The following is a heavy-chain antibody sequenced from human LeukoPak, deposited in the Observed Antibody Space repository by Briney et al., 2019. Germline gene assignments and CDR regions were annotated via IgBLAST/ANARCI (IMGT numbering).Heavy chain of an antibody. D-gene: IGHD6-13*01. CDR1: GFTFSSDG. V-gene: IGHV3-23*01. CDR2: ISGSGGST. Sequence: GGTLRLSCAASGFTFSSDGMGSVRQAPGKGLEWVSAISGSGGSTYYADSVKGRFTISRDNSKNTLYLQMNSLRAEDTAVYYCAKLTRDSSSWFDPWGQGTLVTVSS. CDR3: AKLTRDSSSWFDP. J-gene: IGHJ5*02.